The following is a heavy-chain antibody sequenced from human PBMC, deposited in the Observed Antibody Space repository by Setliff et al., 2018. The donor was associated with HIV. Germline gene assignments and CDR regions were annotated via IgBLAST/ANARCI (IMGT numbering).Heavy chain of an antibody. Sequence: PSETLSLTCAVSDYSISSSHWWGWIRQPPGKGLEWIGYIYYSGSTNYNPSLKSRATMSVDTSNNRFSLKLSSVTALDTAVYYCAKTVVGDSYALPNDGFDIWGQGTMVTVSS. V-gene: IGHV4-28*06. D-gene: IGHD3-16*01. CDR3: AKTVVGDSYALPNDGFDI. J-gene: IGHJ3*02. CDR2: IYYSGST. CDR1: DYSISSSHW.